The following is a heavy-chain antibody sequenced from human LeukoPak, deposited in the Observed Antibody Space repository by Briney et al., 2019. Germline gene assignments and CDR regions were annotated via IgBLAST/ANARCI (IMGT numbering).Heavy chain of an antibody. CDR1: GFTFSSYG. D-gene: IGHD3-10*01. V-gene: IGHV3-33*01. Sequence: GGSLRLSCAASGFTFSSYGMHWVRQAPGKGLEWVAVIWYDGSNKYYADSVKGRFTISRDNSKNTLYPQMNSLRAEDTAVYYCARDPYLVRGVSYFDYWGQGTLVTVSS. CDR3: ARDPYLVRGVSYFDY. J-gene: IGHJ4*02. CDR2: IWYDGSNK.